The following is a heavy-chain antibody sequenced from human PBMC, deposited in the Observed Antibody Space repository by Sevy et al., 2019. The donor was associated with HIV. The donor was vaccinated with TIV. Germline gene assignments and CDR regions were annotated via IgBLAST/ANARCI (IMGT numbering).Heavy chain of an antibody. CDR2: ISYDGSKK. V-gene: IGHV3-30*04. CDR3: ARDLPSAVTNPFYYYGMDV. Sequence: GGSLRLSCEASGFTFSSYEMNWVRQAPGKGLEWVAVISYDGSKKYYVDSVKGRFTISRDNSKNTLYLQMNSLRPEDTAVYYCARDLPSAVTNPFYYYGMDVWGQGTTVTVSS. J-gene: IGHJ6*02. CDR1: GFTFSSYE. D-gene: IGHD4-17*01.